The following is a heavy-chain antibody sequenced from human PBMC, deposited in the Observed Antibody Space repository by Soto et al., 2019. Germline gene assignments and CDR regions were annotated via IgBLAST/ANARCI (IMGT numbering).Heavy chain of an antibody. CDR2: ISNNGGRT. CDR1: GFTFSSYA. V-gene: IGHV3-64*04. J-gene: IGHJ4*02. Sequence: PGGSLRLSCSASGFTFSSYAMHWFRQAPGKGLEYVSAISNNGGRTYYADSVKGRFTISRDNSKNTLYLQMNSLRAEDTAVYYCAKDLGYRYGYGTVCYWGQGKLVTVAS. CDR3: AKDLGYRYGYGTVCY. D-gene: IGHD5-18*01.